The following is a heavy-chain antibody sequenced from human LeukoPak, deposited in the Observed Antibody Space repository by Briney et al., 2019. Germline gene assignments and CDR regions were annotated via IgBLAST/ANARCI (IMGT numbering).Heavy chain of an antibody. Sequence: GGSLRLSCAAPGFTISDYWMTWVRQAPGKGLEWVANIKQDASERTYVDSVKGRFTISRDNAKNSIFLQMNSLRVEDMATYYCVRDGGTDWYDPWGQGTLVSVSS. CDR1: GFTISDYW. CDR3: VRDGGTDWYDP. J-gene: IGHJ5*02. V-gene: IGHV3-7*01. D-gene: IGHD3-16*01. CDR2: IKQDASER.